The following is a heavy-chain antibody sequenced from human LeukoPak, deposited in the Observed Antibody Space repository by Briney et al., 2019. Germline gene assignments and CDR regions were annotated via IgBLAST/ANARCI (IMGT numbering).Heavy chain of an antibody. J-gene: IGHJ4*02. CDR1: GYSISSGYY. D-gene: IGHD1-26*01. CDR3: ARLAGATPFDY. V-gene: IGHV4-38-2*02. Sequence: SETLSLTCTVSGYSISSGYYWGWVRQPPGKGLEWIGSIYHSGSTYYNPSLKSRVTISVDTSKNQFSLKLSSVTAADTAVYYCARLAGATPFDYWGQGTLVTVSS. CDR2: IYHSGST.